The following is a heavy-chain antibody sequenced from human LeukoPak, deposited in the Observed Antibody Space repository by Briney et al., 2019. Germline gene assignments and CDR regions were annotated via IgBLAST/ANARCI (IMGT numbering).Heavy chain of an antibody. D-gene: IGHD5-12*01. CDR3: ASTGLEARYSYFDN. Sequence: GGSLRLSCAASGFTFSRYWMTWVRQTPGKGLEWVANIKQDGSEKYYVDSVKGRFTISRDNAKNSLYLQMNSLRAEGTAVYYCASTGLEARYSYFDNWGQGTLATVSS. CDR1: GFTFSRYW. CDR2: IKQDGSEK. J-gene: IGHJ4*02. V-gene: IGHV3-7*05.